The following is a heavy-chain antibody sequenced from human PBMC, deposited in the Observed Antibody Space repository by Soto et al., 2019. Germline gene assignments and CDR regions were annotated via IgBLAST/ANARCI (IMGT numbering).Heavy chain of an antibody. J-gene: IGHJ6*03. CDR3: ARSGGMVAAAGSYYMDV. CDR1: GGSFSGYY. V-gene: IGHV4-34*01. Sequence: QVQLQQWGARLLKPSETLSLTCAVYGGSFSGYYWSWIRQPPGKGLEWIGEINHSGSTNYNPSLKSRVTISVDTSKNQFSLKLSSVTAAVTAVYYCARSGGMVAAAGSYYMDVWGNGTTVTVSS. CDR2: INHSGST. D-gene: IGHD6-13*01.